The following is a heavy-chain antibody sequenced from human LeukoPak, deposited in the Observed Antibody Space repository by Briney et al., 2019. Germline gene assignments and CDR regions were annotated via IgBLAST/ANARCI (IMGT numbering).Heavy chain of an antibody. V-gene: IGHV3-23*01. J-gene: IGHJ3*02. CDR2: LTHGGYTT. D-gene: IGHD3-10*01. CDR1: GFTFARYG. CDR3: AKLGRGVRGVQQAELAFDI. Sequence: GGSLRLSCAASGFTFARYGMTWVRQAPGKGLEWVSVSALTHGGYTTYYADSVKGRFIISRDNSKNTLYLQMNSLRAEDTAVYYCAKLGRGVRGVQQAELAFDIWGQGTMVTVSS.